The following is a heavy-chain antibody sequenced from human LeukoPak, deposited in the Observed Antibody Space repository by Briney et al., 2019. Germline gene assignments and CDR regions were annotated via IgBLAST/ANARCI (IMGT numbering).Heavy chain of an antibody. J-gene: IGHJ6*02. Sequence: PGGSLRLSCAASGFTFSDYYMSWIRQAPGKGLEWVANIKQDGSGKYYMDSVKGRFTISRDNAKNSLYLQMNSLRAEDTAVYYCARDLGYSYGYYYYYYGMDVWGQGTTVTVSS. V-gene: IGHV3-7*01. CDR3: ARDLGYSYGYYYYYYGMDV. CDR2: IKQDGSGK. D-gene: IGHD5-18*01. CDR1: GFTFSDYY.